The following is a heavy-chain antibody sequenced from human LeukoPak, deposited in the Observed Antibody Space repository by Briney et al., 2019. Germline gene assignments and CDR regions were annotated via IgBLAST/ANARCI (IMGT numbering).Heavy chain of an antibody. V-gene: IGHV4-39*01. Sequence: PSETLSLTCTVSGASVSSGSYYWSWIRQPPGKGLEWIGSIYYSGSTYYNPSLKSRVTISVDTSKNQFSLKLSSVTAADTAVYYCASLHLWFGELGDHYFDYWGQGTLVTVSS. CDR3: ASLHLWFGELGDHYFDY. D-gene: IGHD3-10*01. CDR2: IYYSGST. J-gene: IGHJ4*02. CDR1: GASVSSGSYY.